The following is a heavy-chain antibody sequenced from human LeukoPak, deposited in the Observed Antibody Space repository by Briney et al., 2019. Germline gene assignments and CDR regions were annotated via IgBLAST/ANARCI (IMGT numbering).Heavy chain of an antibody. J-gene: IGHJ4*02. Sequence: GGSLRLSCAASGFTVSSNYMSWVRQAPGKGLEWVSVIYSGGSTYYADSVKGRFTISRDNSKNTLYLQMNSLRAEDTAVYYCARDSVGGPFAYWGQGTLVTVSS. D-gene: IGHD3-16*01. CDR2: IYSGGST. V-gene: IGHV3-53*01. CDR3: ARDSVGGPFAY. CDR1: GFTVSSNY.